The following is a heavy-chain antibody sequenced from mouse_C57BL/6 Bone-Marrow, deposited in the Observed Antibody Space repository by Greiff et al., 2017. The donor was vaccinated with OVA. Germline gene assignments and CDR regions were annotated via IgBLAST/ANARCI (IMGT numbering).Heavy chain of an antibody. CDR1: GYTFTDHT. D-gene: IGHD2-1*01. CDR3: ARYYGNYAWYFDV. Sequence: VQLQQSAAELVKPGASVKISCKVSGYTFTDHTIHWMKQRPEQGLEWIGYIYPRDGSTKYNEKFKGKATLTADKSSSTAYMQLNSLTSEDSAVYFCARYYGNYAWYFDVWGTGTTVTVSS. J-gene: IGHJ1*03. CDR2: IYPRDGST. V-gene: IGHV1-78*01.